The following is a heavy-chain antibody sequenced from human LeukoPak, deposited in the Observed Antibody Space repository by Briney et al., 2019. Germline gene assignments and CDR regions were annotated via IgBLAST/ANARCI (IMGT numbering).Heavy chain of an antibody. Sequence: SQTLSLTRTVSGGSISSYYWSWIRQPPGKGLEWIGYIYYSGSTNYNPSLKSRVTISVDTSKNQFSLKLSSVTAADTAVYYCARNRRLQYDYWGQGTLVTVSS. CDR3: ARNRRLQYDY. CDR2: IYYSGST. D-gene: IGHD5-24*01. J-gene: IGHJ4*02. CDR1: GGSISSYY. V-gene: IGHV4-59*01.